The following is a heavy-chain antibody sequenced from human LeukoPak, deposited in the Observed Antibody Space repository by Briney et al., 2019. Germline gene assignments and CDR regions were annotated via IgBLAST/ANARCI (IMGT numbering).Heavy chain of an antibody. V-gene: IGHV4-39*01. Sequence: PSETLSLTCTVSGVSIISSSYDWGWIRQPPGKGLEWIGSINYSGSTDYNPSLKSRVTISVDASKNQFSLKVSSVTAADTAVYYCARRAYYDILTGYIDYWGQGTLVTVSS. CDR1: GVSIISSSYD. CDR2: INYSGST. CDR3: ARRAYYDILTGYIDY. J-gene: IGHJ4*02. D-gene: IGHD3-9*01.